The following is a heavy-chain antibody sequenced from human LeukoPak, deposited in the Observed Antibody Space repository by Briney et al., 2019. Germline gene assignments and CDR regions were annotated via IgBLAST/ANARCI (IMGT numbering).Heavy chain of an antibody. V-gene: IGHV3-23*01. D-gene: IGHD3-22*01. Sequence: GGSLRLSCAAPGFTFSSYAMSWVRQAPGKGLEWVSTISGSGGTTYYAEFVKGRFTISRDNSKNTLYLQMNSLRAEDTAVYYCAKTGNYYDSSGYPRDAFDIWGQGTMVTVSS. CDR1: GFTFSSYA. J-gene: IGHJ3*02. CDR2: ISGSGGTT. CDR3: AKTGNYYDSSGYPRDAFDI.